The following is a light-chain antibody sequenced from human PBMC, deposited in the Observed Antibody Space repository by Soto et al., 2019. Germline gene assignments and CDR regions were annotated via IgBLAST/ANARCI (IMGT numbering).Light chain of an antibody. CDR2: AAS. CDR3: QQATRFPQT. CDR1: QRIGPY. J-gene: IGKJ1*01. V-gene: IGKV1-12*01. Sequence: DIQMTQSPSSLSASVGDSVTITCRASQRIGPYVNWYQQKPGKAPKLLISAASTVQSGVPRRFSGSGSGTEFTLTIRDLQLEDSGSYYCQQATRFPQTFGQGTKVDIK.